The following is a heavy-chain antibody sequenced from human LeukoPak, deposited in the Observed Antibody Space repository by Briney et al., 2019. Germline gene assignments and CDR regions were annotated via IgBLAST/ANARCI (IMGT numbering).Heavy chain of an antibody. CDR3: ASQITISYYFDY. CDR2: INSDGSST. J-gene: IGHJ4*02. Sequence: HPGGSLRLSCAASGFTFSSYWMHWVRQAPGKGLVWVSRINSDGSSTSYADSVKGRFTISRDNAKNSLYLQMNSLRAEDTAVYYCASQITISYYFDYWGQGTLVTVSS. D-gene: IGHD3-10*01. CDR1: GFTFSSYW. V-gene: IGHV3-74*01.